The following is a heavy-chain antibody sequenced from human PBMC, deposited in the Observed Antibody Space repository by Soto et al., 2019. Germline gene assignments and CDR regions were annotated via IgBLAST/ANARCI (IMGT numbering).Heavy chain of an antibody. J-gene: IGHJ3*02. V-gene: IGHV1-18*01. CDR3: ARNDYGDCDDALDI. CDR1: GYTFTSYG. CDR2: ISAYNGHT. D-gene: IGHD4-17*01. Sequence: ASVKVSCKASGYTFTSYGITWVRQAPGQGLEWMGWISAYNGHTSYAQKLPGRVTMTTDTSTSTAYMELRSLRSDDTAVYYCARNDYGDCDDALDIWGQGTMATVSS.